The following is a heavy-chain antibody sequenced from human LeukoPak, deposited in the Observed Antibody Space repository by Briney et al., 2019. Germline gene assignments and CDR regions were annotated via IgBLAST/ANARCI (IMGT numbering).Heavy chain of an antibody. CDR1: GFTFSSYW. Sequence: GGSLRLSCAGSGFTFSSYWMHWVRQAPGKGLVWVSRISTDASSTTYADSVKGRFTISRDNAKDTLYLQMNSLRAEDAAVYYCTGHHQAYSRTYWGQGTLVTVSS. D-gene: IGHD4-11*01. CDR2: ISTDASST. CDR3: TGHHQAYSRTY. V-gene: IGHV3-74*01. J-gene: IGHJ4*02.